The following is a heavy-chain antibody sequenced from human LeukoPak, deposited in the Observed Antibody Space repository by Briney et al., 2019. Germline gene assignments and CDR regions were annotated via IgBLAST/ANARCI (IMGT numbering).Heavy chain of an antibody. V-gene: IGHV1-8*01. J-gene: IGHJ6*02. CDR3: ARVEWELLYYYGMDA. CDR2: MNPNSGNT. D-gene: IGHD1-26*01. Sequence: ASVKVSCKASGYTFTSYDINWVRQATGQGLEWMGWMNPNSGNTGYAQKFQGRVTMTRNTSISTAYMELSSLRSEDTAVYYCARVEWELLYYYGMDAWGQGTTVTVSS. CDR1: GYTFTSYD.